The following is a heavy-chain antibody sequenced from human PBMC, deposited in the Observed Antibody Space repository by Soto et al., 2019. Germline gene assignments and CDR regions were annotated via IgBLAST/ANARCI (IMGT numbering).Heavy chain of an antibody. CDR3: ASPVTIFGVSYI. D-gene: IGHD3-3*01. J-gene: IGHJ4*02. Sequence: PGESLKISCKGSGYRFSSFWVGWVRQKAGEGLEWMGTIHPGDPDIIYNPSFQGQVTISADKSISTAYLQWHSLKASDTAIYYCASPVTIFGVSYIWGQGTLVTISS. CDR1: GYRFSSFW. CDR2: IHPGDPDI. V-gene: IGHV5-51*01.